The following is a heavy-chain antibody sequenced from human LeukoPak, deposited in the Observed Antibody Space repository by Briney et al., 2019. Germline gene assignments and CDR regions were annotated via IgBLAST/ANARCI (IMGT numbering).Heavy chain of an antibody. V-gene: IGHV1-69*05. Sequence: SVKVSCKASGGTFSSYAISWVRQAPGQGLERMGGIIPIFGAANYAQKFQGRVTITTDESTSTAYMELSSLRSEDTAVYYCARGLPNYCGSGSYPYYFDYWGQGTLVTVSS. CDR2: IIPIFGAA. CDR3: ARGLPNYCGSGSYPYYFDY. D-gene: IGHD3-10*01. J-gene: IGHJ4*02. CDR1: GGTFSSYA.